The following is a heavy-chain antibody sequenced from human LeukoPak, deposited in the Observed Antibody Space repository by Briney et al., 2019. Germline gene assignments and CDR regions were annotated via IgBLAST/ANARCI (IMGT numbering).Heavy chain of an antibody. CDR2: MNPNSGNT. V-gene: IGHV1-8*01. D-gene: IGHD6-13*01. CDR1: GYTFTSYD. Sequence: ASVKVSCKASGYTFTSYDTNWVRQATGQGLEWMGWMNPNSGNTGYAQKFQGRVTMTRNASISTAYMELSSLRSEDTAVYYCARGLGGSFLIVRSSWVYWGQGTLVTVSS. CDR3: ARGLGGSFLIVRSSWVY. J-gene: IGHJ4*02.